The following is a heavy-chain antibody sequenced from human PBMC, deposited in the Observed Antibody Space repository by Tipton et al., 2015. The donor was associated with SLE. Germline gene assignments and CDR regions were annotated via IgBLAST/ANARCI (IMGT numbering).Heavy chain of an antibody. CDR3: ARESFTNDFYYYMDV. CDR1: GGSFSGYY. J-gene: IGHJ6*03. V-gene: IGHV4-34*01. CDR2: INHSGHT. D-gene: IGHD2-8*01. Sequence: TLSLTCAVYGGSFSGYYWSWIRQPPGKGLEWIVEINHSGHTNYNLSLKSRVTISVDTSKNQFSLTLSSVTAADTAVYYCARESFTNDFYYYMDVWGKGTTVTVSS.